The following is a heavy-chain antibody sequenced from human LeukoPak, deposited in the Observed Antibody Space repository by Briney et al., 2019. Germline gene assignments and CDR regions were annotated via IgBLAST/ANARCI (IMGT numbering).Heavy chain of an antibody. CDR3: AKARNDGDYFDY. D-gene: IGHD1-1*01. Sequence: GGSLRLSCAASGFTFDDYAMHWVRQAPGKALEWVSLISCDGADTYYADSVKGRFTISRDNNESSLYLQMNSLRAEDTALYYCAKARNDGDYFDYWGQGTLVTVSS. J-gene: IGHJ4*02. CDR1: GFTFDDYA. V-gene: IGHV3-43D*04. CDR2: ISCDGADT.